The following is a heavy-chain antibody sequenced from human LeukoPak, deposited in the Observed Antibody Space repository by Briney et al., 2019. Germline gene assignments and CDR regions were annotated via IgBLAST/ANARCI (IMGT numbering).Heavy chain of an antibody. V-gene: IGHV3-48*04. CDR2: ISSSGSTI. CDR3: ARDRGCDSSGYSPYFDY. CDR1: GFTFSSYG. J-gene: IGHJ4*02. D-gene: IGHD3-22*01. Sequence: GRSLRLSCAASGFTFSSYGMNWVRQAPGKGLEWVSYISSSGSTIYYADSVKGRFTISRDNAKNSLYLQMNSLRAEDTAVYYCARDRGCDSSGYSPYFDYWGQGTLVTVSS.